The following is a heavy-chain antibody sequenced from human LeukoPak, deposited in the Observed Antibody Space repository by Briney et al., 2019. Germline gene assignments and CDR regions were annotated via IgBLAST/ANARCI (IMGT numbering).Heavy chain of an antibody. CDR3: ARSIIGTRSKFDY. J-gene: IGHJ4*02. CDR1: GGSISTYY. D-gene: IGHD1/OR15-1a*01. Sequence: PSETLSPTCTVSGGSISTYYWSWIRQPPGKGLEWIGYISYSGSTNYNPSLKSRVTISLDTSKNQFALKLSSVTAADTAVYYCARSIIGTRSKFDYWGQGTLVTVSS. V-gene: IGHV4-59*08. CDR2: ISYSGST.